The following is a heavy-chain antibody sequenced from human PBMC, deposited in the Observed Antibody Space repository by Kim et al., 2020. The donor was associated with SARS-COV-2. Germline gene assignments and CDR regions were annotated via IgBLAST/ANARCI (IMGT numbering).Heavy chain of an antibody. Sequence: ASVKVSCKASGYTFTSYYMHWVRQAPGQGLEWMGIINPSGGSTSYAQKFQGRVTMTRDTSTSTVYMELSSLRSEDTAVYYCARSVAGEGRGSRWFDPWGQGTLVTVSS. J-gene: IGHJ5*02. D-gene: IGHD6-19*01. CDR3: ARSVAGEGRGSRWFDP. V-gene: IGHV1-46*01. CDR2: INPSGGST. CDR1: GYTFTSYY.